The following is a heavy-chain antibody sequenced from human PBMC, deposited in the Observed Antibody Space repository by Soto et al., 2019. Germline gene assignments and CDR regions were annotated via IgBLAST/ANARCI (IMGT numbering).Heavy chain of an antibody. D-gene: IGHD2-2*01. J-gene: IGHJ4*02. CDR3: AREASTCYDY. V-gene: IGHV1-46*03. CDR1: GYTFSSYY. Sequence: ASVKVSCKASGYTFSSYYIHWVRQAPGQGLEWMGIIYPNGGSTTYAQKFQGRVTMTRDTFTNTAYMDLSSLISEDTAVYYCAREASTCYDYWGQGTLVTVSS. CDR2: IYPNGGST.